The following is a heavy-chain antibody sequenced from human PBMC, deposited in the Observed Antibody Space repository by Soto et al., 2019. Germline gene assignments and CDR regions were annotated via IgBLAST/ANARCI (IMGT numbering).Heavy chain of an antibody. CDR3: ARNAAALNYYFDY. CDR2: IYHTGNA. Sequence: SETLSLTCSVSGDSISNSRFYWAWIRQPPGEGLEWIGSIYHTGNAYYNPSLKSRVTIFVDTSKNQFSLKLTSVTAADTALYYCARNAAALNYYFDYWGQGPLVTVSS. CDR1: GDSISNSRFY. J-gene: IGHJ4*02. D-gene: IGHD2-2*01. V-gene: IGHV4-39*01.